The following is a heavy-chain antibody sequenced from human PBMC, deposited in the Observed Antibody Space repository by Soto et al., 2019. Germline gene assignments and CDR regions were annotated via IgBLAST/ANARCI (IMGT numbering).Heavy chain of an antibody. J-gene: IGHJ4*02. D-gene: IGHD6-13*01. Sequence: EVQLLESGGGLVQPGGSLRLSCAASGFTFSSYAMSWVRQAPGKGLEWVSAISGSGGSTYYADSVKGRFTISRDNSKHPLYLQMNSLRAEDTAVYYCANVASSSSWYKDYWGQGTLVNVSS. CDR3: ANVASSSSWYKDY. CDR1: GFTFSSYA. CDR2: ISGSGGST. V-gene: IGHV3-23*01.